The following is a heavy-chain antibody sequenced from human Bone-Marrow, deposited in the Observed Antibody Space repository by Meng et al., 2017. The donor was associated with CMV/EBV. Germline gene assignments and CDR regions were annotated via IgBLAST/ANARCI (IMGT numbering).Heavy chain of an antibody. CDR2: ISAYNGKT. CDR1: GYTFRTYG. Sequence: ASVKVSCKAYGYTFRTYGLTWVRQAPGQGLEWMGWISAYNGKTQYTQSLQGRVTKTTDTTTSTGYMEMRSLRSDDTAIYYCATAFSSYDFWSGLHYNPYYFYGLDVWGQGTAVTVSS. D-gene: IGHD3-3*01. V-gene: IGHV1-18*01. CDR3: ATAFSSYDFWSGLHYNPYYFYGLDV. J-gene: IGHJ6*01.